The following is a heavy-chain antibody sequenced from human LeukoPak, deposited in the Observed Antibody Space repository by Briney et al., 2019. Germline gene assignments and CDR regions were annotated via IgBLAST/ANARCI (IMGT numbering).Heavy chain of an antibody. D-gene: IGHD6-13*01. CDR2: ISAYNGNT. J-gene: IGHJ4*02. V-gene: IGHV1-18*01. CDR1: GYTFTSYG. Sequence: ASVKVSCKASGYTFTSYGISWVRQAPGQGLEWKGWISAYNGNTNYAQKLQGRVTMTTDTSTSTAYMELRSLRSDDTAVYYCAREPRSGKIAAAGTSNFDYWGQGTLVTVSS. CDR3: AREPRSGKIAAAGTSNFDY.